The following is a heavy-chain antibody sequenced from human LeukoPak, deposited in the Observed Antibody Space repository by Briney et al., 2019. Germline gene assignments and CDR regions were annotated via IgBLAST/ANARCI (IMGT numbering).Heavy chain of an antibody. J-gene: IGHJ6*03. D-gene: IGHD1-1*01. CDR2: IYYSGST. Sequence: PSETLSLTCTVSGGSISSYYWSWIRQPPGKGLEWIGYIYYSGSTNYNPSLKSRVTISVDTSKNQFSLKLSSVTAADTAVYYCARPGGTDYYYYYMDVWGKGTTVTVSS. CDR3: ARPGGTDYYYYYMDV. V-gene: IGHV4-59*08. CDR1: GGSISSYY.